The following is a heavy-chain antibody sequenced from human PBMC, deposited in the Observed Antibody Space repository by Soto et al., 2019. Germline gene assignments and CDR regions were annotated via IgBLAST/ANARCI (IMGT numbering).Heavy chain of an antibody. J-gene: IGHJ3*02. CDR2: ISYDGSNK. D-gene: IGHD3-22*01. Sequence: GGSLRLSCAASGFTFSSYGMHWVRQAPGKGLEWVAVISYDGSNKYYADSVKGRFTISRDNSKNTLYLQMNSLRAEDTAVYYCAKVYDSSGYYPFWDAFDIWGQGTMVTASS. CDR1: GFTFSSYG. V-gene: IGHV3-30*18. CDR3: AKVYDSSGYYPFWDAFDI.